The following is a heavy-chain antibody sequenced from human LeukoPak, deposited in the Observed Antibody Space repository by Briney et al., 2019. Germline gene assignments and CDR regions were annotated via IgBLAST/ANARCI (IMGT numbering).Heavy chain of an antibody. CDR1: GYTSTSYD. CDR3: ASQYGSGSYDFDY. D-gene: IGHD3-10*01. J-gene: IGHJ4*02. Sequence: ALVTVSCKASGYTSTSYDINWVRQATGQGLEWMGWMNPNSSNTGYAQKFQGRVNMTRNTSISTAYMELSSLRSEDTAVYYCASQYGSGSYDFDYWGQGTLVTVSS. CDR2: MNPNSSNT. V-gene: IGHV1-8*01.